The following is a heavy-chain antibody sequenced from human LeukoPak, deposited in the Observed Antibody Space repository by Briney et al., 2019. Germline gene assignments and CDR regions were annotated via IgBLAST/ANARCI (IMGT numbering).Heavy chain of an antibody. D-gene: IGHD1-26*01. CDR1: GFTFSNYA. CDR2: ISESGDTT. V-gene: IGHV3-23*01. Sequence: GGSLRLSCAASGFTFSNYAMSWVRQASGKGLEWVSSISESGDTTHYADSVKGRFTISRDNAQNTLYLQMNTLRAEDTALYYCAKQWVDCWGQGTLVTVSS. CDR3: AKQWVDC. J-gene: IGHJ4*02.